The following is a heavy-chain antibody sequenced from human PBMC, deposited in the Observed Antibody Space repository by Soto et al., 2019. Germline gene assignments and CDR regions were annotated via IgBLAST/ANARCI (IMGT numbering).Heavy chain of an antibody. CDR3: AKDLRYCSGGSRYA. V-gene: IGHV3-23*01. CDR2: ISGSGGST. J-gene: IGHJ5*02. D-gene: IGHD2-15*01. CDR1: GVTFSSYA. Sequence: GSLRLSCAASGVTFSSYAMSWVRQAPGKGLEWVSAISGSGGSTYYADSVKGRFTISRDNSKNTLYLQMNSLRAEDTAVYYCAKDLRYCSGGSRYAWGQGTLVTVSS.